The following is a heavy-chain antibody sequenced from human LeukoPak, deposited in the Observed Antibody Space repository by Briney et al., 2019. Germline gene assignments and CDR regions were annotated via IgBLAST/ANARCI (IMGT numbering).Heavy chain of an antibody. Sequence: SETLSLTCTVSGGSTNSGDYFWSWIRQPPGKGLEWIGYIYFSGTTYYNPSLRSRVTISVDASKNQFSLNLRSVSAADTAVYFCARETMAGHFDYWGHGTLVTVSS. CDR1: GGSTNSGDYF. CDR3: ARETMAGHFDY. D-gene: IGHD6-19*01. CDR2: IYFSGTT. V-gene: IGHV4-30-4*01. J-gene: IGHJ4*01.